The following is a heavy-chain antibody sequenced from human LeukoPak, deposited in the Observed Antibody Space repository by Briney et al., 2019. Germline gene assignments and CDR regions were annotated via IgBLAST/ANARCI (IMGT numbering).Heavy chain of an antibody. Sequence: ASVKVSCKASGGTFSSYAISWVRQAPGQGLEWTGRIIPIFGIANYAQKFQGRVTITADKSTSTAYMELSSLRSEDTAVYYCAVRKGEAVAGTGINWFDPWGQGTLVTVSS. D-gene: IGHD6-19*01. V-gene: IGHV1-69*04. CDR3: AVRKGEAVAGTGINWFDP. CDR1: GGTFSSYA. J-gene: IGHJ5*02. CDR2: IIPIFGIA.